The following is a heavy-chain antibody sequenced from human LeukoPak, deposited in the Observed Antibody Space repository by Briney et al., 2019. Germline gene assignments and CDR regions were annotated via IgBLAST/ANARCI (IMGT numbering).Heavy chain of an antibody. CDR2: IRSKAYGGTT. D-gene: IGHD3-9*01. V-gene: IGHV3-49*04. CDR3: TRQYYDILTGYLLDV. Sequence: GGSLRLSCTASGFTFGDYAMSWVRQAPGKGLEWVGFIRSKAYGGTTEYAASVKGRFTISRDDSKSIAYLQMNSLKTEDTAVYYCTRQYYDILTGYLLDVWGKGTTVTISS. CDR1: GFTFGDYA. J-gene: IGHJ6*04.